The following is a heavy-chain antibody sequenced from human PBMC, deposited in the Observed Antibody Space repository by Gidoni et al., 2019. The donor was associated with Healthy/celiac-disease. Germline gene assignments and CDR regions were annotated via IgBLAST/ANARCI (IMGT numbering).Heavy chain of an antibody. CDR2: IRYDGSNK. D-gene: IGHD3-3*01. J-gene: IGHJ6*02. CDR1: GFTFSSDG. Sequence: QVQLVESGGGVVQPGGSLRLSCAASGFTFSSDGMHWVRQVPGKGLEWVSFIRYDGSNKYYADYVKGRFTISRDNSKNTLYLQMNSLRAEDTAVYYCAKDRVYYDFWSGYSYYYYYGMDVWGQGTTVTVSS. V-gene: IGHV3-30*02. CDR3: AKDRVYYDFWSGYSYYYYYGMDV.